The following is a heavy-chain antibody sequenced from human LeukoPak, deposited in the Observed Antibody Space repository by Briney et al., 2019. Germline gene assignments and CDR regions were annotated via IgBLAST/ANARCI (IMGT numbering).Heavy chain of an antibody. Sequence: ASVKVSCKASGYTFTSYGISWVRQAPGQGLEWMGWINTNTGNPTYDQGFTGRFVFSLDTSVSTAYLQISSLKAEDTAVYYCARGHSSGWYGAIAWGQGTLVTVSS. V-gene: IGHV7-4-1*02. CDR3: ARGHSSGWYGAIA. CDR2: INTNTGNP. CDR1: GYTFTSYG. D-gene: IGHD6-19*01. J-gene: IGHJ5*02.